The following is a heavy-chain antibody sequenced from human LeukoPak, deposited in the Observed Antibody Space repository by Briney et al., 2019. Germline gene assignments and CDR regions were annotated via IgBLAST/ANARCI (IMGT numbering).Heavy chain of an antibody. Sequence: ASGKVSCKTSGYRFTNFDITWVRQAPGQGLEWMGGMNPDNGNTGYAQKFQGRVSMSGDTSISTAFMVLSSLRSDDTAVYFCARGPRESSSSDYWGQGTLVSVSS. CDR3: ARGPRESSSSDY. CDR2: MNPDNGNT. D-gene: IGHD6-13*01. V-gene: IGHV1-8*01. CDR1: GYRFTNFD. J-gene: IGHJ4*02.